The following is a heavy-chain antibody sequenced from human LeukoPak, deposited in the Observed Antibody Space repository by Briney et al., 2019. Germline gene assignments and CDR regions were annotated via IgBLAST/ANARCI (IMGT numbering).Heavy chain of an antibody. V-gene: IGHV4-39*07. D-gene: IGHD2-21*02. J-gene: IGHJ4*02. Sequence: PSETLPLTCTVSGGSISSSSYYWGWIRQPPGKGLEWIGSIYYSGSTYYNPSLKSRVTISVDTSKNQFSLKLSSVTAADTAVYYCARDPAVTGRFDYWGQGTLVTVSS. CDR3: ARDPAVTGRFDY. CDR1: GGSISSSSYY. CDR2: IYYSGST.